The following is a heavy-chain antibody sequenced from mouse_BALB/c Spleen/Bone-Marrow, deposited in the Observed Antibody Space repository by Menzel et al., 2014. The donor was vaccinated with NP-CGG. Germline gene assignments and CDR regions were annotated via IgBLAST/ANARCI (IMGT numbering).Heavy chain of an antibody. J-gene: IGHJ2*01. D-gene: IGHD1-1*01. Sequence: VQLQQSAAELARPGASVKMSCKASGYTFTSNTIQWVKQRPGQGLEWIGYINPIRGYTDYNQKFKDKTTLTADKSSNTAYMQLSSLTSEESAVYYCAREATYYAYFDYWGQGTILTVSS. CDR2: INPIRGYT. V-gene: IGHV1-4*02. CDR3: AREATYYAYFDY. CDR1: GYTFTSNT.